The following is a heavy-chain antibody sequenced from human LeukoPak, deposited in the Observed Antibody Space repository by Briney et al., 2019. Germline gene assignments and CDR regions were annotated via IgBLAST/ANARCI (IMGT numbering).Heavy chain of an antibody. V-gene: IGHV3-23*01. D-gene: IGHD6-25*01. CDR1: GYTFTNYA. CDR2: IRSSGADT. CDR3: AKAPTSIAAWFDP. J-gene: IGHJ5*02. Sequence: PGGSLRLSCAASGYTFTNYAMSWVRQAPGKGLEWVSGIRSSGADTFYADSVKGRFTISRDNSKNTLYLQMNSLRAEDTAVYYCAKAPTSIAAWFDPWGQGTLVTVSS.